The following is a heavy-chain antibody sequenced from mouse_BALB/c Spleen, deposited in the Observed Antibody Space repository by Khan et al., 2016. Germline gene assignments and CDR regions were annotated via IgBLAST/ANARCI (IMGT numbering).Heavy chain of an antibody. Sequence: EVKLLESGPSLVKPSQTLSLTCSVTGDSITSGYWNWIRKFPGNKLDYMGYISYSGGAYYNPSLKSRIYTNRDTTKNQYYLQLNSVTTEDTATYYCAEWRGDWYFDVWGAGTTVTVSS. J-gene: IGHJ1*01. CDR3: AEWRGDWYFDV. V-gene: IGHV3-8*02. CDR2: ISYSGGA. CDR1: GDSITSGY.